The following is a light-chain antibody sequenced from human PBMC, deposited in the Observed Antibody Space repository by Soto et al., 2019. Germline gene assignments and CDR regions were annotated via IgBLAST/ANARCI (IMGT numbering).Light chain of an antibody. CDR2: AAS. CDR1: QSISSY. Sequence: DIQMTQSPSSLSASVGDRVTITCRASQSISSYLNWYQQRPGKAPNLLIYAASTLQSGVPSRFSGGGSGTDVTLTISSLQPEDFATYYCQQTYSVPPTFGGGTKVEI. V-gene: IGKV1-39*01. J-gene: IGKJ4*01. CDR3: QQTYSVPPT.